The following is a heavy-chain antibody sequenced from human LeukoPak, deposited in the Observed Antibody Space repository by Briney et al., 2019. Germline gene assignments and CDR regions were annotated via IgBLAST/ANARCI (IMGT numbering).Heavy chain of an antibody. D-gene: IGHD3-3*01. CDR2: INSDGSST. Sequence: GGSLRLSCAASGFTFSSYWMHWVRQAPGKGLVWVSRINSDGSSTSYADYVEGRFTISRDNAKNTLYLQMNSLRAEDTAVYYCARGSPDFWSGYLIDYWGQGTLVTVSS. CDR1: GFTFSSYW. V-gene: IGHV3-74*01. J-gene: IGHJ4*02. CDR3: ARGSPDFWSGYLIDY.